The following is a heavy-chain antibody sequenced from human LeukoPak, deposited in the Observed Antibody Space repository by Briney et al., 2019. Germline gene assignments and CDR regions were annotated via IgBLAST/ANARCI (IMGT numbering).Heavy chain of an antibody. CDR1: GGSFSGYY. CDR2: INHSGST. Sequence: SETLSLTCAVYGGSFSGYYWSWIRQPSGKGLEWIGEINHSGSTNYNPSLKSRVTISVDTSKNQFSLKLSSVTAADTAVYYCARGSQFTRDYWGQGTLVTVSS. CDR3: ARGSQFTRDY. V-gene: IGHV4-34*01. J-gene: IGHJ4*02.